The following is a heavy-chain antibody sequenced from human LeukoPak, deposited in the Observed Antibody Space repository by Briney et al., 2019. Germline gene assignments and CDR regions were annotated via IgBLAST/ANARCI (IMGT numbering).Heavy chain of an antibody. CDR2: ISGSGGST. D-gene: IGHD5-18*01. Sequence: GGSLRLSCAASGFTFSSYAMSWVRQAPGKGLEWVSAISGSGGSTYYADSVKGRFTISRDNSKNTLYLQMNSLRAEDTAVYYCARWRDSYSYGHPLLGYWGQGTLVTVSS. J-gene: IGHJ4*02. CDR3: ARWRDSYSYGHPLLGY. V-gene: IGHV3-23*01. CDR1: GFTFSSYA.